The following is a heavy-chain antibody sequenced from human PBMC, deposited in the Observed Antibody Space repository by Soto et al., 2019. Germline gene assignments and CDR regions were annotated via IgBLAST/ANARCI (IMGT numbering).Heavy chain of an antibody. V-gene: IGHV5-51*01. CDR2: IYPGDSDT. CDR1: GYSFTSYW. D-gene: IGHD1-1*01. J-gene: IGHJ3*02. Sequence: PGEALKISCKGSGYSFTSYWIGWVRQMPGKGLEWMGIIYPGDSDTRYSPPFQGQVTISADKSISTAYLQWSSLKASDTAMYYCARPYQLERRRNDAFDIWGQGTMVTVSS. CDR3: ARPYQLERRRNDAFDI.